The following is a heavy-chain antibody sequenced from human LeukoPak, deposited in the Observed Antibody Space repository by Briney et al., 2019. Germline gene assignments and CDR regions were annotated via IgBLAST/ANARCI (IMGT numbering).Heavy chain of an antibody. J-gene: IGHJ4*02. D-gene: IGHD1-26*01. CDR3: ARGRGSFWSGSYYSYFDY. Sequence: ASVKVSCKASGYTFAGYYMHWVRQAPGQGLEWMGWINTNTGNPTYAQGFTGRFVFPLDTSVSTAYLQISSLKAEDTAVYYCARGRGSFWSGSYYSYFDYWGQGTLVTVSS. CDR1: GYTFAGYY. CDR2: INTNTGNP. V-gene: IGHV7-4-1*02.